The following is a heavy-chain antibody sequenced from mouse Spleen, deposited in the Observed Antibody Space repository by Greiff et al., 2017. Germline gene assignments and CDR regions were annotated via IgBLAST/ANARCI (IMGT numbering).Heavy chain of an antibody. CDR1: GYSFTGYY. CDR3: AYITTVVASFDY. Sequence: VQLQQSGPELVKPGASVKISCKASGYSFTGYYMNWVKQSPEKSLEWIGEINPSTGGTTYNQKFKAKATLTVDKSSSTAYMQLKSLTSEDSAVYYCAYITTVVASFDYWGQGTTLTVSS. J-gene: IGHJ2*01. V-gene: IGHV1-42*01. D-gene: IGHD1-1*01. CDR2: INPSTGGT.